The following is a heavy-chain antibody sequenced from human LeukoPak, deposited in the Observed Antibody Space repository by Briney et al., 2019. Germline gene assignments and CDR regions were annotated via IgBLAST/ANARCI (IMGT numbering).Heavy chain of an antibody. CDR3: ARSGSLNYCSSTSCYTRWAFDF. CDR1: GGSISSGNYY. V-gene: IGHV4-61*02. J-gene: IGHJ4*02. CDR2: MYTSGST. Sequence: SQTLSLTCTVSGGSISSGNYYWSWIRQPAGKGLEWIGRMYTSGSTDYNPSLKSRVTISVDTSKNQFSLKLSSVTAADTAVYYCARSGSLNYCSSTSCYTRWAFDFWGQGALVTVSS. D-gene: IGHD2-2*02.